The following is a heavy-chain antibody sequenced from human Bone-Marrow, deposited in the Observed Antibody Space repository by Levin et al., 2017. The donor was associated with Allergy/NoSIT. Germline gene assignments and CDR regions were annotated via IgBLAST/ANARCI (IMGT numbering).Heavy chain of an antibody. V-gene: IGHV3-9*01. CDR1: GFNFDDHA. CDR3: AKDGRAAGEGLVTYYYYYGLDA. J-gene: IGHJ6*02. Sequence: GGSLRLSCTASGFNFDDHAMHWVRQVPGKGLEWVAGIAWNSASRSYSDSVKGRFTISRDNAKKSLYLEMNSLRLDDTALYYCAKDGRAAGEGLVTYYYYYGLDAWGHGTTVTVSS. D-gene: IGHD3-10*01. CDR2: IAWNSASR.